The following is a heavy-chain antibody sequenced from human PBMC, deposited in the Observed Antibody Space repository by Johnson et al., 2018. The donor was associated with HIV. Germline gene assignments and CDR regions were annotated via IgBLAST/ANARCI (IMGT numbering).Heavy chain of an antibody. CDR3: SRDPMVRGAGGFVI. Sequence: QVQLVESGGGLVQPGGSLRLSCAASGFTFSSYWMHWVRQAPGKGLEWVAVVWFDGRNKYYSDPVKGRFTISRDNSKNTLYLQMNSLRAEDTTVYYCSRDPMVRGAGGFVIWGQGTMVTVSS. V-gene: IGHV3-33*08. CDR1: GFTFSSYW. D-gene: IGHD3-10*01. J-gene: IGHJ3*02. CDR2: VWFDGRNK.